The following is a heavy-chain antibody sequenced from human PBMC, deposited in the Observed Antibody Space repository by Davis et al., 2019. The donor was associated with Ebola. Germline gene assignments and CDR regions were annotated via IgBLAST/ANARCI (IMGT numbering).Heavy chain of an antibody. CDR2: VGGTGDRS. CDR3: AKASGPGCTTTACSTGYFDC. D-gene: IGHD2-2*02. J-gene: IGHJ4*02. V-gene: IGHV3-23*01. Sequence: GESLKISCTASGFTFTSYAMGWVRQAPGKGLEWVSIVGGTGDRSDYADSVKGRFTLSRDNSNNALYLQMSSLRVEDTAVYYCAKASGPGCTTTACSTGYFDCWGQGTLVTVSS. CDR1: GFTFTSYA.